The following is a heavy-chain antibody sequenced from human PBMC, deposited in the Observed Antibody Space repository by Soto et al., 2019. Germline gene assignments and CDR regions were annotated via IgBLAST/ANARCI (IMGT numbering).Heavy chain of an antibody. CDR2: ISWDGGST. CDR1: GFTFDDYT. J-gene: IGHJ4*02. Sequence: EVQLVESGGVVVQPGGSLRLSCAASGFTFDDYTMHWVRQAPGKGLEWVSLISWDGGSTYYADSVKGRFTISRDNSKNSLYLQMNSLRTEDTALYYCAKDSGGVIAARHFDYLGQGTLVTVSS. V-gene: IGHV3-43*01. D-gene: IGHD6-6*01. CDR3: AKDSGGVIAARHFDY.